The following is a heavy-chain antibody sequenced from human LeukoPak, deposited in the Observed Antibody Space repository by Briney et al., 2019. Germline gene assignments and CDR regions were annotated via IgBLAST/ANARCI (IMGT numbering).Heavy chain of an antibody. D-gene: IGHD3-22*01. V-gene: IGHV3-30*18. CDR1: GFTFSSYG. Sequence: GGSLRLSCAASGFTFSSYGMHWVRQAPGKGLEWVAVISYDGSNKYYADSVKGRFTISRDNSKNTLYLQMNSLRAEDTAVYYCAKEDRSEAFDIWGLGTMVIVSS. CDR2: ISYDGSNK. J-gene: IGHJ3*02. CDR3: AKEDRSEAFDI.